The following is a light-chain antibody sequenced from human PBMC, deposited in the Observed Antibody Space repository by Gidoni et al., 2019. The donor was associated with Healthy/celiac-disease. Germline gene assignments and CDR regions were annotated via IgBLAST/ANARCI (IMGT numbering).Light chain of an antibody. CDR3: QQLNSSPLSCS. V-gene: IGKV1-9*01. Sequence: DIQLTQSPSFLSASVGDRVTITCRASQGISSYVAWYQQKPGKAPQLLIYAASTLQSGVPSRFSGSGSGTEFSLTIRRLQPEDFATYYCQQLNSSPLSCSFGQGTKLEIK. J-gene: IGKJ2*04. CDR1: QGISSY. CDR2: AAS.